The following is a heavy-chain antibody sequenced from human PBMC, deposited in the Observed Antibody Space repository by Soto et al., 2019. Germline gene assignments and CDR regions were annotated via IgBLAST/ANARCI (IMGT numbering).Heavy chain of an antibody. CDR3: ARAPGVTMVRGVTNYYYYGMDV. Sequence: GSLRLSCAASGFTFSSYSMNWVRQAPGKGLEWVSSISSSSSYIYYADSVKGRFTISRDNAKNSLYLQMNSLRAEDTAVYYCARAPGVTMVRGVTNYYYYGMDVWGQGTTVTVSS. V-gene: IGHV3-21*01. D-gene: IGHD3-10*01. CDR1: GFTFSSYS. J-gene: IGHJ6*02. CDR2: ISSSSSYI.